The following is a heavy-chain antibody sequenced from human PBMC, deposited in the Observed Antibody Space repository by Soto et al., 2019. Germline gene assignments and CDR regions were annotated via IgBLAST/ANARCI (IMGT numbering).Heavy chain of an antibody. CDR3: ARETPGYYDSSGYLGY. J-gene: IGHJ4*02. D-gene: IGHD3-22*01. Sequence: GGSLRLSCAASGFTVSSNYMSWVRQAPGKGLEWVSVIYSGGSTYYADSVKGRFTISRDNSKNTLYLQMNSLRAEDTAVYYCARETPGYYDSSGYLGYWGQGTLVTVSS. V-gene: IGHV3-53*01. CDR1: GFTVSSNY. CDR2: IYSGGST.